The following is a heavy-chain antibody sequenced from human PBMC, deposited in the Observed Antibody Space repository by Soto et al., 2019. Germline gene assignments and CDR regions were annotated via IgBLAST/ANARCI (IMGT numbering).Heavy chain of an antibody. J-gene: IGHJ6*02. V-gene: IGHV3-48*02. CDR3: ARDPPRDYYDSSGSYGMDV. CDR2: ISSSSSTI. D-gene: IGHD3-22*01. CDR1: GFTFSSYS. Sequence: GGSLRLSCAASGFTFSSYSMNWVRQAPGKGLEWVSYISSSSSTIYYADSVKGRFTISRDNAKNSLYLQMNSLRDEDTAVYYCARDPPRDYYDSSGSYGMDVWGQGTTVTVSS.